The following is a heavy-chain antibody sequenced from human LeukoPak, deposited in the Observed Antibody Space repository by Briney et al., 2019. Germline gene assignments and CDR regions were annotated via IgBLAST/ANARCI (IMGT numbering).Heavy chain of an antibody. V-gene: IGHV3-23*01. CDR1: GFTFSSYA. CDR2: ISGSGGST. D-gene: IGHD6-13*01. CDR3: AKDSAIAAGTRDY. J-gene: IGHJ4*02. Sequence: GGSLRLSCVVSGFTFSSYAMSWVRQAPGKGLEWVSAISGSGGSTYYADSVKGRFTISRDNSKNTLYLQMNSLRAEDTAVYYCAKDSAIAAGTRDYWGQGTLVTVSS.